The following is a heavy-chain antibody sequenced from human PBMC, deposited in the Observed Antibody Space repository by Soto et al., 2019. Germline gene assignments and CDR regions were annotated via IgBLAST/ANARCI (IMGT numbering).Heavy chain of an antibody. CDR3: ARRPGEYSSSLSHWVY. D-gene: IGHD6-6*01. Sequence: SETLSLTCIVSGGSISSSGYYWGWIRQPPGKGLEWIGSMYYSGSTYYNPSLKSRVTISVDTSKNQFSLKLSSVTAADTAVYYCARRPGEYSSSLSHWVYWGQGTLVTVSS. V-gene: IGHV4-39*01. CDR2: MYYSGST. J-gene: IGHJ4*02. CDR1: GGSISSSGYY.